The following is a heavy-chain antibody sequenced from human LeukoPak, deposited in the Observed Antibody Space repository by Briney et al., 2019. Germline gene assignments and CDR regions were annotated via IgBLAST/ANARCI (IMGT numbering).Heavy chain of an antibody. Sequence: SETLSLTCTVSGGSITSYFWTWIRQPPGKGLEWIGYIYHNSGTTNYNPSLKSRVSISVDTSKTHFSLKLSSVTAADTAVYYCAQKAPYFPEYSQHWGRGTLVTVSS. CDR3: AQKAPYFPEYSQH. CDR2: IYHNSGTT. V-gene: IGHV4-59*01. CDR1: GGSITSYF. D-gene: IGHD2/OR15-2a*01. J-gene: IGHJ1*01.